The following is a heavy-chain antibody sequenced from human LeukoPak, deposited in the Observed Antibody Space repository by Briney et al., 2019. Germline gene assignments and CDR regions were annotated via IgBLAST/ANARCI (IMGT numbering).Heavy chain of an antibody. CDR3: PHDIHYFQSDY. CDR2: IKQDGSEK. J-gene: IGHJ4*02. D-gene: IGHD3-9*01. Sequence: GGSLRLSCTASGFTFSSYWMTWVRQAPGKGLEWVASIKQDGSEKQYVGSVRGRFTISRDNAKNVLDLQMDSLTAEDTALYYCPHDIHYFQSDYWGQGTLVTVSS. V-gene: IGHV3-7*01. CDR1: GFTFSSYW.